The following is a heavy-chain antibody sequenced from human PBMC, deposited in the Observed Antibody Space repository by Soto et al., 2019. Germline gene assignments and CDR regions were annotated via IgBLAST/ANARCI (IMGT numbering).Heavy chain of an antibody. D-gene: IGHD3-3*01. CDR3: ARTYDFWSGYYVWFDP. CDR1: GYTFTSYG. V-gene: IGHV1-18*01. CDR2: ISAYNGNT. Sequence: ASVKVSCKASGYTFTSYGISWVRQAPGQGLEWMGWISAYNGNTNYAQKLQGRVTMTTDTSTSTAYMELRSLRSDDTAVYYCARTYDFWSGYYVWFDPWGQGTLVTVSS. J-gene: IGHJ5*02.